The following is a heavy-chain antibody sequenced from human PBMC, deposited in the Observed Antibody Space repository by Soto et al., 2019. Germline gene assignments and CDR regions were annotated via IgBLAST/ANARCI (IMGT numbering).Heavy chain of an antibody. V-gene: IGHV1-2*04. CDR2: INPNSGGT. Sequence: ASVKVSCKASGYTFTGYYMHWVRQAPGQGXEWMGWINPNSGGTNYAQKFQGWVTMTRDTSISTAYMELSRLRSDDTAVYYCARDGGSIAARVVVVDGMDVWGQGTTVTVSS. CDR1: GYTFTGYY. J-gene: IGHJ6*02. CDR3: ARDGGSIAARVVVVDGMDV. D-gene: IGHD6-6*01.